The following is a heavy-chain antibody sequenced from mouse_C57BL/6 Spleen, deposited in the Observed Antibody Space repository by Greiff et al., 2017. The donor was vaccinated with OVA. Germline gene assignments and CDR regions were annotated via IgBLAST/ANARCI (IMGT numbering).Heavy chain of an antibody. CDR2: INPNNGGT. CDR1: GYTFTDYY. V-gene: IGHV1-26*01. CDR3: ARNIYYDPY. J-gene: IGHJ2*01. D-gene: IGHD2-4*01. Sequence: EVQLLQSGPELVKPGASVKISCKASGYTFTDYYMNWVKQSHGKSLEWIGDINPNNGGTSYNQKFKGKATLTVDKSSSTAYMELRSLTSEDSAVYYCARNIYYDPYWGQGTTLTVSS.